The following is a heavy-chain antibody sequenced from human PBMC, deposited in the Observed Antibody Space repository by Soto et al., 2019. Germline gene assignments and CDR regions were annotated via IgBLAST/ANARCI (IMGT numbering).Heavy chain of an antibody. J-gene: IGHJ4*02. CDR1: GFTFISYA. V-gene: IGHV3-64D*06. D-gene: IGHD1-26*01. Sequence: GGSLRLSCSVSGFTFISYAMHWVRQAPGRGLQYAASISSNGASTYYADSVKGRFTISRDNSKNTLYLQMGSLRAEDTAVYYCARDQGGQSGNFIFDNWGQGTLVTVSS. CDR2: ISSNGAST. CDR3: ARDQGGQSGNFIFDN.